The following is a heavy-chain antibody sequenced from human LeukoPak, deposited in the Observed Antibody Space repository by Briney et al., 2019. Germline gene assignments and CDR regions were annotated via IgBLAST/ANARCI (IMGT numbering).Heavy chain of an antibody. Sequence: GASVKVSCKASGYTFSSYSISWVRQAPREGLEWMGWISAYNGNTIYAQKVKGRVTMTTDTSTSTAYMELRSLKSDDTAVYYCARASYCSDGSCYSDYWGQGTLVTVST. CDR1: GYTFSSYS. J-gene: IGHJ4*02. CDR3: ARASYCSDGSCYSDY. V-gene: IGHV1-18*01. CDR2: ISAYNGNT. D-gene: IGHD2-15*01.